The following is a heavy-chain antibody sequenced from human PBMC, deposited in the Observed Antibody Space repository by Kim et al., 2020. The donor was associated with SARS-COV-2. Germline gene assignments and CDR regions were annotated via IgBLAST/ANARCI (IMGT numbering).Heavy chain of an antibody. CDR1: GGTFSSYA. Sequence: SVKVSCKASGGTFSSYAISWVRQAPGQGLEWMGGIIPIFGTANYAQKFQGRVTITADESTSTAYMELSSLRSEDTAVYYCARGGGSIDWQTHGMDVWGQGTTVSVSS. D-gene: IGHD2-21*01. CDR3: ARGGGSIDWQTHGMDV. J-gene: IGHJ6*02. CDR2: IIPIFGTA. V-gene: IGHV1-69*13.